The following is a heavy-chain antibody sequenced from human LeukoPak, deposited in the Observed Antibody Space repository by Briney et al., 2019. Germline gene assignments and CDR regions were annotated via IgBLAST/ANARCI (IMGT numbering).Heavy chain of an antibody. J-gene: IGHJ4*02. CDR1: GGTFSSYA. V-gene: IGHV1-69*13. CDR3: ARGGVQDLLTYYFDY. CDR2: IIPIFGTA. Sequence: ASVKVSCKASGGTFSSYAISRVRQAPGQGLEWMGGIIPIFGTANYAQKFQGRVTITADESTSTAYMELSSLRSEDTAVYYCARGGVQDLLTYYFDYWGQGTLVTVSS.